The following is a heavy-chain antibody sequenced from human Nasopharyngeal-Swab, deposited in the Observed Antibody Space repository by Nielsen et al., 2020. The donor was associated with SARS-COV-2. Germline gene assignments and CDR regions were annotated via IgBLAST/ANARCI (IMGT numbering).Heavy chain of an antibody. J-gene: IGHJ5*02. D-gene: IGHD4-17*01. Sequence: ASVQVSCKASGYTFTGYYMHWVRQAPGQGLEWMGWINPNSGGTNYAQKFQGRVTMTRDTSIGTAYMELSRLRSDDTAVYYCARDGEVTSGFDPWGQGTLVTVSS. CDR2: INPNSGGT. CDR1: GYTFTGYY. CDR3: ARDGEVTSGFDP. V-gene: IGHV1-2*02.